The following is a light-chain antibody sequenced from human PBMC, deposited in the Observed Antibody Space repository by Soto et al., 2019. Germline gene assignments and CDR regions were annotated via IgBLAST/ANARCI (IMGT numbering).Light chain of an antibody. V-gene: IGLV2-14*01. CDR2: EVS. CDR1: SDDVGAFKY. Sequence: QSALTQPASVSGSPGQSITISCTGTSDDVGAFKYVSWYQQHPGKAPKLLIYEVSRRPSGVSDRFSGSKSGNTASLTISGLRTEDETDYYCTSYTTANTLVFGTGTKLTVL. J-gene: IGLJ1*01. CDR3: TSYTTANTLV.